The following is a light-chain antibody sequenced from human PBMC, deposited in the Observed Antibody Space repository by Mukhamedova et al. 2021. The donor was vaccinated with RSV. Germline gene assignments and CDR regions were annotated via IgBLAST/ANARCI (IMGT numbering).Light chain of an antibody. CDR1: QTISNY. Sequence: ASQTISNYLNWYQQKPGKAPKPLIYAASSLQSGVPSRFSGSGSGTDFTLTISSLQPEDFATYYCQQSFSTPLTFGGGTKAEIK. CDR2: AAS. J-gene: IGKJ4*01. CDR3: QQSFSTPLT. V-gene: IGKV1-39*01.